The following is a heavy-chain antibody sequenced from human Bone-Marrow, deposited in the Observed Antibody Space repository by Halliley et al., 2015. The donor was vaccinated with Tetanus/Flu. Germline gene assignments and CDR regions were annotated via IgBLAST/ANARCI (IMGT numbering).Heavy chain of an antibody. CDR2: IHYSGST. V-gene: IGHV4-39*01. CDR1: GGSISSDSYY. D-gene: IGHD1-1*01. CDR3: SSGTGYY. Sequence: TLSLTCTVSGGSISSDSYYWAWIRQPPGKGLEWIGSIHYSGSTYYNPSLTSRVTISVDTSKNQFSLQLSSVTAADTAVYYCSSGTGYYWGQGTLVTVSS. J-gene: IGHJ4*02.